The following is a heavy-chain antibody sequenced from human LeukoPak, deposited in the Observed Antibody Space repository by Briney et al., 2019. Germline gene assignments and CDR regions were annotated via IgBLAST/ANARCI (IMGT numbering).Heavy chain of an antibody. Sequence: PSQTLSLTCGISYTNVNNTKSEENRIRQSPSRGLEWLGRTYYRSKWYNDYAVSMKSRITINPDTSKDQFSQQLNSVTPEDMAVYFCGRDAGSGWSSFDYWGQGTLVTVSS. D-gene: IGHD6-19*01. CDR1: YTNVNNTKSE. CDR2: TYYRSKWYN. V-gene: IGHV6-1*01. J-gene: IGHJ4*02. CDR3: GRDAGSGWSSFDY.